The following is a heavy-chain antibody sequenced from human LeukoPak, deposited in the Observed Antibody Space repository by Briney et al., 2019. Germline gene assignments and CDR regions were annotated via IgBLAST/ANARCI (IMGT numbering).Heavy chain of an antibody. CDR3: TRDPTTVTIVGWFDP. V-gene: IGHV3-49*03. Sequence: GGSLRLSCTASGFTFGDYAMSWFRQAPGKGLEWVGFIRSKAYGGTTEYAASVKGRFTISRDDSKSIAYLQMNSLKTEDTAVYYCTRDPTTVTIVGWFDPWGQGTLVTVSS. CDR1: GFTFGDYA. CDR2: IRSKAYGGTT. J-gene: IGHJ5*02. D-gene: IGHD4-11*01.